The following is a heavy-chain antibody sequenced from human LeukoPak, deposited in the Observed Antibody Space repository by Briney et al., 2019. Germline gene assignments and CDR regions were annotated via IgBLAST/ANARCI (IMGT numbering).Heavy chain of an antibody. J-gene: IGHJ4*02. CDR1: GFIFSRYW. CDR2: INNDGSIT. Sequence: GRSLRLSCAASGFIFSRYWMHWVRQVPGKELVWVSRINNDGSITNSADSVKGRFTISRDNAKNSLYLQMNSLRAEDTAVYYCARALPNSWYFFDYWGQGTLVTVSS. D-gene: IGHD6-13*01. CDR3: ARALPNSWYFFDY. V-gene: IGHV3-74*01.